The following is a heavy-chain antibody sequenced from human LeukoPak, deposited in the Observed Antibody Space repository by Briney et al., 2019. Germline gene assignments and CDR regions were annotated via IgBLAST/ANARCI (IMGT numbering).Heavy chain of an antibody. CDR3: AKRGYDYGGPFFDY. J-gene: IGHJ4*02. Sequence: GGSLRLSCAGSGFTFSRYAMSWVRQAPGKGLEWVSTSGTGGSTYYVDSVKGRFTISRGNSKNTVYLQMNSLRAEDTALYYCAKRGYDYGGPFFDYWGQGTLVTVSS. CDR1: GFTFSRYA. V-gene: IGHV3-23*01. CDR2: SGTGGST. D-gene: IGHD4-23*01.